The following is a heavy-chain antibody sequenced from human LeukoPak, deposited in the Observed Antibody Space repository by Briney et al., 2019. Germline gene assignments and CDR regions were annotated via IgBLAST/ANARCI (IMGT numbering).Heavy chain of an antibody. V-gene: IGHV3-74*01. J-gene: IGHJ4*02. Sequence: PGGSLRLSCAASGFTLSSYWMHWVRQAPGKGLVWVSRIKSDGSSISYADSVKGRFTISRDNAKNTLYLQMNSLRAEDTAVYYCAKKRALGEVEYSSSYFDYWGQGTLVTVSS. CDR2: IKSDGSSI. CDR1: GFTLSSYW. D-gene: IGHD6-6*01. CDR3: AKKRALGEVEYSSSYFDY.